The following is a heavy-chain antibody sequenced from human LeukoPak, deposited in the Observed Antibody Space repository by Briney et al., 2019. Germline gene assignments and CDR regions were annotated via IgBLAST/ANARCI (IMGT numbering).Heavy chain of an antibody. Sequence: GGSLRLSCAASGFTFSSYSMNWVGQARGKGLEWVSSISSSSSYIYYADSVKGRFTLSSHNDKSSLYLQMNSLRAEGTAGHYCARAWRSSSRGGDYWCQGTLVTVSS. D-gene: IGHD6-6*01. J-gene: IGHJ4*02. CDR3: ARAWRSSSRGGDY. CDR2: ISSSSSYI. V-gene: IGHV3-21*04. CDR1: GFTFSSYS.